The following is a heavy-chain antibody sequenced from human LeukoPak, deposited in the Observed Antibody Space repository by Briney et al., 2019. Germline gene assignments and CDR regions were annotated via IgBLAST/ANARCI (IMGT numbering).Heavy chain of an antibody. CDR3: ARADYGDYVDDAFDI. J-gene: IGHJ3*02. D-gene: IGHD4-17*01. CDR1: GFTFSDYY. V-gene: IGHV3-11*01. CDR2: ISSSGSTI. Sequence: GGSLRLSCAASGFTFSDYYMSWIRQAPGKGLEWVSYISSSGSTIYYAVSVKGRFTISRDNAKNSLYLQMNSLRAEDTAVYYCARADYGDYVDDAFDIWGQGTMVTVSS.